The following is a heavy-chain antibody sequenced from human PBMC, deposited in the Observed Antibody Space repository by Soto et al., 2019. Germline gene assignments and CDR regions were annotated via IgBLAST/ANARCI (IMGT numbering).Heavy chain of an antibody. J-gene: IGHJ4*02. CDR2: ISTNNGNT. Sequence: QVQLVQSGADVKKPGASVKVSCKASGYTFATYGITWVRQAPGQGLEWMGWISTNNGNTNYAEKFQGRVTMTTDTTTTTAYMELRSLRSDDTAIYYCTRCEGEGRYDYIWGSYDYWGQGTLVTVSS. V-gene: IGHV1-18*01. D-gene: IGHD3-16*01. CDR3: TRCEGEGRYDYIWGSYDY. CDR1: GYTFATYG.